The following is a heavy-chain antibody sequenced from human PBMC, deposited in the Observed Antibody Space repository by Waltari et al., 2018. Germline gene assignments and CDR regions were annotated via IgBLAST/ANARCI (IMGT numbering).Heavy chain of an antibody. J-gene: IGHJ6*03. CDR1: GGSISSSSYY. Sequence: LQLRESGPGLVKPSETLSLTCTVSGGSISSSSYYWGWTRQPRGKGLEWIGSIYYSGSSYYYPSLKVRVTIAVYTSKYQLSLNLISVTAADTAVYYCARHGRFFHCYYYMDVWGKGTTVTVSS. D-gene: IGHD3-3*01. CDR3: ARHGRFFHCYYYMDV. V-gene: IGHV4-39*01. CDR2: IYYSGSS.